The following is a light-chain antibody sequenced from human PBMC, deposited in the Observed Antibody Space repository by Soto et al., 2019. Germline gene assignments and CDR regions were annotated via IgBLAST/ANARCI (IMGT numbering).Light chain of an antibody. J-gene: IGKJ1*01. CDR1: QSVSSTF. V-gene: IGKV3-20*01. CDR2: AAS. Sequence: EIVLTQSPGTLSLSPGERASLSCRASQSVSSTFLAWYQQKPGQAPRLLIYAASTRATGIPDRFSGSGSGTDFTLTISRLEPEDFAVYYCQQHVSLLCTFGQGTNVEIK. CDR3: QQHVSLLCT.